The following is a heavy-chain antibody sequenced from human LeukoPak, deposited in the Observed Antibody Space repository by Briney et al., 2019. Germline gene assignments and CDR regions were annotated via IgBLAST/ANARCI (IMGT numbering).Heavy chain of an antibody. Sequence: GGSLRLSCAASGFTFNNYAMSWVRQAPGKGLEWVSAISGSGGSTYFADSVKGRFTISRDNSKNTLYLQMNSLRAEDTAVYYCAKPRTTVRGVIPCLLYYGMDVWGQGTTVTVSS. CDR3: AKPRTTVRGVIPCLLYYGMDV. CDR2: ISGSGGST. D-gene: IGHD3-10*01. CDR1: GFTFNNYA. V-gene: IGHV3-23*01. J-gene: IGHJ6*02.